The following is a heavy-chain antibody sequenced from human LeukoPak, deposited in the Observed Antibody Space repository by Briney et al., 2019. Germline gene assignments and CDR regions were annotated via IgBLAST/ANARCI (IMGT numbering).Heavy chain of an antibody. Sequence: ASVKVSCKASGYTFTSYYMHWVRQAPGQGLEWMGIINPSGGSTSYAQKFQGRVTMTRDMSTSTVYMELSSLRSEDTAVYYCARAVYSGSPWYYYYMDVWGKGTTVTVSS. CDR1: GYTFTSYY. J-gene: IGHJ6*03. D-gene: IGHD1-26*01. V-gene: IGHV1-46*01. CDR2: INPSGGST. CDR3: ARAVYSGSPWYYYYMDV.